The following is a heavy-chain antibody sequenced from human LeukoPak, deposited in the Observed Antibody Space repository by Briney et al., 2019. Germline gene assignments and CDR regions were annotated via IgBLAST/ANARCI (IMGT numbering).Heavy chain of an antibody. CDR2: INHSGST. Sequence: SETLSLTCAVYVGSFIGYYWSWIRQPPGKGLEWIGEINHSGSTNYNPSLKSRVTISVDTSKNQFSLKLSSVTAADTAVYHCARLIGSGSYFALGYWGQGTLVTVSS. CDR1: VGSFIGYY. D-gene: IGHD1-26*01. V-gene: IGHV4-34*01. J-gene: IGHJ4*02. CDR3: ARLIGSGSYFALGY.